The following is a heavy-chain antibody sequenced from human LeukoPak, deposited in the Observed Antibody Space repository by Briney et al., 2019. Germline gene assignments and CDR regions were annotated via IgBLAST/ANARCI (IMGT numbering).Heavy chain of an antibody. J-gene: IGHJ4*02. D-gene: IGHD5-18*01. CDR2: IYYSGST. CDR1: GGSISSSSYY. V-gene: IGHV4-39*01. Sequence: PSETLSLTCTVSGGSISSSSYYWGWVRQPPGRGGEWVGSIYYSGSTYYNPSRKSRVTISVDKAKNQFSLKLSSVPAADTAVYYCARPGLTAMVTGFDYWGQGTLVTVSS. CDR3: ARPGLTAMVTGFDY.